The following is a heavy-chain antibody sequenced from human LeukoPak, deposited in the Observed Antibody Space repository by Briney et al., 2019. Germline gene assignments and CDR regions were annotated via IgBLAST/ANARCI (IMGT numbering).Heavy chain of an antibody. J-gene: IGHJ5*02. D-gene: IGHD3-3*01. Sequence: LETLSLTCIVSGGSISSYYWSWIRQPAGEGLEWIGGVYTSGSTNYNPSLKSRVTMSVDTSKKQFPLKLSPVTAADTAVYYCARDRSAWIDPWGQGTLVTVSS. V-gene: IGHV4-4*07. CDR1: GGSISSYY. CDR3: ARDRSAWIDP. CDR2: VYTSGST.